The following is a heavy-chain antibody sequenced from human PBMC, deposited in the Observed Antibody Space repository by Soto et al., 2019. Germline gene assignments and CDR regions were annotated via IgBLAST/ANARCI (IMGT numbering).Heavy chain of an antibody. CDR1: FASISMGDYY. Sequence: LSKPLSLTCTVSFASISMGDYYWIWIRQPPGKGLEWIEYSSYRGTTYYNPSLKSRVTMSVDKSKNKFSLKLNSVNAADTAVYYCVRALGSRFMEWPRFDPWGQGTLVTVSS. D-gene: IGHD3-3*01. V-gene: IGHV4-30-4*01. J-gene: IGHJ5*02. CDR3: VRALGSRFMEWPRFDP. CDR2: SSYRGTT.